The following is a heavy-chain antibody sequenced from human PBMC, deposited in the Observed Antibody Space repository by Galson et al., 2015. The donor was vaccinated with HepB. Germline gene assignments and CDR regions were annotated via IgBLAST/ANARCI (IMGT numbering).Heavy chain of an antibody. CDR2: IKTDGSDK. D-gene: IGHD6-19*01. J-gene: IGHJ4*02. V-gene: IGHV3-7*03. CDR3: SKDHITGWSFDS. CDR1: GFTFSTYW. Sequence: LRLSCAASGFTFSTYWMYWVRQAPGKGLEWVAAIKTDGSDKYYADSVKGRCTISRDNADNSLYLQINSLRNEDTAVYYCSKDHITGWSFDSWGQGTLVTVSS.